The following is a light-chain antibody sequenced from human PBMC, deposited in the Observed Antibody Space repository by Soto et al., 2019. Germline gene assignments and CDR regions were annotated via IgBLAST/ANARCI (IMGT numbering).Light chain of an antibody. CDR3: QQFGRAPPSWT. CDR2: GAS. Sequence: ETVLTQSPGTLSLSPGERATLSCRARQSVSSNYLAWYQQKPGQAPRLLIYGASTRATGIPDRFSGSGSGTDFTLTSSRLEPEDCAVYYCQQFGRAPPSWTFGQGTKVEIK. V-gene: IGKV3-20*01. CDR1: QSVSSNY. J-gene: IGKJ1*01.